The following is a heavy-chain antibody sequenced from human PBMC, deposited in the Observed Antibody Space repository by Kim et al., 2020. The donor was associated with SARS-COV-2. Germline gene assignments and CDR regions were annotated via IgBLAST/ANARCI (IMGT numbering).Heavy chain of an antibody. CDR3: AKDPTPITTLPLY. D-gene: IGHD3-3*01. J-gene: IGHJ4*02. Sequence: GGSLRLSCAASGFTFDDYAMHWVRQAPGKGLEWVSGISWNSGSIGYEDSVKGRFTISRDNAKNSLYLQMNSLRAEDTALYYCAKDPTPITTLPLYWGQGTLVTVPS. V-gene: IGHV3-9*01. CDR1: GFTFDDYA. CDR2: ISWNSGSI.